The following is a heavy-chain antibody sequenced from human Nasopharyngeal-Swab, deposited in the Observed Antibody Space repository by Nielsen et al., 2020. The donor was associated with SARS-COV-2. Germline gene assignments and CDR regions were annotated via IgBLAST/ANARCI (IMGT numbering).Heavy chain of an antibody. V-gene: IGHV3-43*01. Sequence: GALKISSAASVFTFDDYMVHWVRQGPGKGLEWVSLITWDGGGTYYADSVKGRFTISRDNSKRSLFLQMNSLRPEDTALYFCAKDSWTGDSYGSGSLFHSWGQGAQVTVSS. D-gene: IGHD3-10*01. CDR1: VFTFDDYM. CDR2: ITWDGGGT. J-gene: IGHJ4*02. CDR3: AKDSWTGDSYGSGSLFHS.